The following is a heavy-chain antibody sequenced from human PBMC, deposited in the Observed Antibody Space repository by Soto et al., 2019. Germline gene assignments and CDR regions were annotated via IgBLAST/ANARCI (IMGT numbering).Heavy chain of an antibody. V-gene: IGHV4-30-2*01. Sequence: ILSRTCVVFGGCLSSGGHSWSCIRQPPGKGLEWNRYIYHSGSTYYNPSLKSRVTISVDRSKNQFSLKLSSVTAADTAVYYCARAPGYCSGGSCYGYYYGMDVWRQGTTVTVSS. D-gene: IGHD2-15*01. CDR2: IYHSGST. J-gene: IGHJ6*02. CDR1: GGCLSSGGHS. CDR3: ARAPGYCSGGSCYGYYYGMDV.